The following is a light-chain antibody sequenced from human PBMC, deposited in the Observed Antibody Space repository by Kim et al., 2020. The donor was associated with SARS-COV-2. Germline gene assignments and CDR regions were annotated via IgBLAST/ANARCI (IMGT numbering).Light chain of an antibody. CDR3: QSYDRSLSGPV. Sequence: QRVTISCTARSSNSGSTYDVQGSQHLPGTVPNLRIFSTDSRPPGIPDRLSGYKSGTCATLAITGLQVEDEADYYCQSYDRSLSGPVFGGGTQLTVL. J-gene: IGLJ3*02. CDR2: STD. V-gene: IGLV1-40*01. CDR1: SSNSGSTYD.